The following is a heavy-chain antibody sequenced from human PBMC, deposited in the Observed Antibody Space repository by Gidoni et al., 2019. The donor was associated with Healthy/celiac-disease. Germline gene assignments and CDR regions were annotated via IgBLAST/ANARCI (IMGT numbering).Heavy chain of an antibody. J-gene: IGHJ4*02. D-gene: IGHD2-15*01. CDR2: ISYDGSNK. CDR1: EFTFSSSA. V-gene: IGHV3-30-3*01. CDR3: ARDGREYCSGGSCYLRPLDY. Sequence: QVQLVESGGGVVQPGRSLRLSCAASEFTFSSSAMHWVRQAPGTGLEWVAVISYDGSNKYYADSVKGRFTISRDNSKNTLYLQMNSLRAEDTAVYYCARDGREYCSGGSCYLRPLDYWGQGTLVTVSS.